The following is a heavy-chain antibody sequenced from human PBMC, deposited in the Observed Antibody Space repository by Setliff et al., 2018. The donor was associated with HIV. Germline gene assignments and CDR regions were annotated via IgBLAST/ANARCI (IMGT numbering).Heavy chain of an antibody. CDR1: GYTFTSDY. D-gene: IGHD6-19*01. V-gene: IGHV1-46*01. CDR3: AKDNPGPAINSGRIKNWFDP. CDR2: INHAGNPT. J-gene: IGHJ5*02. Sequence: ASVKVSCKASGYTFTSDYIHWVRQAPGQGLEWMGIINHAGNPTSYAQKFQGRLTMTRDTSTNTVYMELSSLRSEDRAVYYCAKDNPGPAINSGRIKNWFDPRGEGTLVTVSS.